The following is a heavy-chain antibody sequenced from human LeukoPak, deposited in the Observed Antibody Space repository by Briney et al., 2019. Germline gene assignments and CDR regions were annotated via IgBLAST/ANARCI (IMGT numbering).Heavy chain of an antibody. V-gene: IGHV3-30*02. D-gene: IGHD3-10*01. CDR2: IWYDGSNK. CDR3: AKGPFGEDNFGWFDP. CDR1: GFTFSSYG. J-gene: IGHJ5*02. Sequence: GGSLRLSCAASGFTFSSYGMHWVRQAPGKGLEWVAVIWYDGSNKYYADSVKGRFTISRDNSKNTLYLQMNSLRAEDTALYYCAKGPFGEDNFGWFDPWGQGTLVTVSS.